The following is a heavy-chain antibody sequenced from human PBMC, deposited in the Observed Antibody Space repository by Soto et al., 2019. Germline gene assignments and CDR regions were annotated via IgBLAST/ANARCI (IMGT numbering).Heavy chain of an antibody. J-gene: IGHJ4*02. D-gene: IGHD3-9*01. CDR2: ISSSSSYI. CDR1: GFTFSSYS. CDR3: ARTFYDILTGYRTFDY. Sequence: PGGSLRLSCAASGFTFSSYSMNWVRQAPGKGLEWVSSISSSSSYIYYADSVKGRFTISRDNAKNSLYLQMNSLRAEDTAVYYCARTFYDILTGYRTFDYWGQGTLVTVS. V-gene: IGHV3-21*01.